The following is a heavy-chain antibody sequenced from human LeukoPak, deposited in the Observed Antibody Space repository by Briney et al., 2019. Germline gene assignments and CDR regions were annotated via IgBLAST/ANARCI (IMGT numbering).Heavy chain of an antibody. D-gene: IGHD2-21*01. CDR1: GVSIRSYF. Sequence: AETLSLTCTVSGVSIRSYFWSWLRQPPGKGLEWVGYIWDTEITDYNPSLKSRVTISLEPSNNHFSLELRSVAASDTALYFCAGGVVLATDDAFDIWGQGTMVTVSS. J-gene: IGHJ3*02. CDR2: IWDTEIT. CDR3: AGGVVLATDDAFDI. V-gene: IGHV4-59*01.